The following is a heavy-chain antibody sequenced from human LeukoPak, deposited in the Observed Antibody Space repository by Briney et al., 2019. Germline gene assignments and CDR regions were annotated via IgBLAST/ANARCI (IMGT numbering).Heavy chain of an antibody. CDR3: AAPRCSGGSCYSSPAAMDV. CDR1: GYTFTSYG. CDR2: ISAYNGNT. J-gene: IGHJ6*02. V-gene: IGHV1-18*01. Sequence: GASVKVSCKASGYTFTSYGISWVRQAPGQGLEWMGWISAYNGNTNYAQKLQGRVTMTTDTSTSTAYMELRSLRSDDTAVYYCAAPRCSGGSCYSSPAAMDVWGQGTTVTVSS. D-gene: IGHD2-15*01.